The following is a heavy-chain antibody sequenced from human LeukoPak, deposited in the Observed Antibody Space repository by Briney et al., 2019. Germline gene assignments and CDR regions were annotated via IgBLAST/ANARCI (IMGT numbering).Heavy chain of an antibody. CDR1: GYSFNTHW. Sequence: GESLKISCKGSGYSFNTHWIAWVRQMPGKGLEWMGIIYPGDSDTRYSPSFQGQVTFSADKSISTAYLQWSSLKASDTAIYYCARELPGAFAIWGQGTMVTVSS. CDR2: IYPGDSDT. J-gene: IGHJ3*02. D-gene: IGHD1-26*01. V-gene: IGHV5-51*01. CDR3: ARELPGAFAI.